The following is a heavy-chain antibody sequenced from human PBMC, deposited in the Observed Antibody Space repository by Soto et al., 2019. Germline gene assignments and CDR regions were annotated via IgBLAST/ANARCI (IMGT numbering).Heavy chain of an antibody. CDR3: ARAYSDAFDI. J-gene: IGHJ3*02. V-gene: IGHV3-11*01. Sequence: PGGSLRLSCVASGFTFSDYYMTWIRQAPGKGLEWVAYISSSGSGIYYPDSVKGRFTISRDNAENSLYLQMSSLRAEDSAVYYCARAYSDAFDIWGQGTMVTV. CDR1: GFTFSDYY. D-gene: IGHD2-15*01. CDR2: ISSSGSGI.